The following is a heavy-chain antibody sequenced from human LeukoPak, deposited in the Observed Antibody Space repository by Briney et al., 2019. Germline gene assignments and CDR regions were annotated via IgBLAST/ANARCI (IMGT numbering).Heavy chain of an antibody. CDR1: GGSISGYY. CDR3: ARAASAAGLRRYFDL. Sequence: SETLSLTCTVSGGSISGYYWSWSRQPPGKGVEWLGNLYYMRGAWYKSSLKSRVTTSVGTSRNEFSLKLSSVTAADTAVYYCARAASAAGLRRYFDLWGRGTLVTVSS. J-gene: IGHJ2*01. V-gene: IGHV4-59*12. CDR2: LYYMRGA. D-gene: IGHD6-13*01.